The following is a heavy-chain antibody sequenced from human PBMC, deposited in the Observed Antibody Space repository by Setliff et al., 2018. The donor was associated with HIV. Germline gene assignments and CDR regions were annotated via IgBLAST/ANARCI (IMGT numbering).Heavy chain of an antibody. J-gene: IGHJ3*02. Sequence: NPSETLSLTCAVYGGSLSGYYWSWIRRPPGKGLEWIGEFNHGRSTNNNPSLKSRVTISGDTTKNQFSLNLSSVTAADTAVYYCARESMLRGLRHAVDIWGQGTMVTVSS. CDR3: ARESMLRGLRHAVDI. CDR1: GGSLSGYY. D-gene: IGHD3-10*01. CDR2: FNHGRST. V-gene: IGHV4-34*01.